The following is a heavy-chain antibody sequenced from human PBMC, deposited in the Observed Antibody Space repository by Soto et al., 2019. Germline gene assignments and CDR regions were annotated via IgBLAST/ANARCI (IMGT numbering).Heavy chain of an antibody. CDR1: VYTFTSYD. D-gene: IGHD2-2*01. CDR3: ARGRRPGVPAAIRTYYFDY. CDR2: MNPNSGNT. J-gene: IGHJ4*02. Sequence: GASVKVSCKASVYTFTSYDINWVRQATGQGLEWMGWMNPNSGNTGYAQKFQGRVTMTRNTSISTAYMELSSLRSEDTAVYYCARGRRPGVPAAIRTYYFDYWGQGTLVTVSS. V-gene: IGHV1-8*01.